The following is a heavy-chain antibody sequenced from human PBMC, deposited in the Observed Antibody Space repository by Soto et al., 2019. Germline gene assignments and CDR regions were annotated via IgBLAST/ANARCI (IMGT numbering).Heavy chain of an antibody. CDR1: GFTFSSYG. Sequence: QVQLVESGGGVVQPGRSLRLSCAASGFTFSSYGMHWVRQAPGKGLEWVAVISYDGSNKYYADSVKGRFTISRDKSKNTLYMQMNSLRAEDTAVYYCAKEDSYDFWSGYYGDYYYYMDVWGKGTTVTVSS. V-gene: IGHV3-30*18. CDR3: AKEDSYDFWSGYYGDYYYYMDV. D-gene: IGHD3-3*01. J-gene: IGHJ6*03. CDR2: ISYDGSNK.